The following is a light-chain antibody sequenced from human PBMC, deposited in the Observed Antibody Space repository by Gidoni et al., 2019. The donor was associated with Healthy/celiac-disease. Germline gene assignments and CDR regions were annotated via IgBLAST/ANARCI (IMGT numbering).Light chain of an antibody. Sequence: DIQMTHSPSSPSASVGDRVTIPCRASQSISSYFKWYQQKPGKAPKLLFYAASSLQSGLTPRFSGSGSRTDFTPTISSLQAEDFATYCCQQSYSTPLTFGPGTKVDIK. V-gene: IGKV1-39*01. J-gene: IGKJ3*01. CDR1: QSISSY. CDR2: AAS. CDR3: QQSYSTPLT.